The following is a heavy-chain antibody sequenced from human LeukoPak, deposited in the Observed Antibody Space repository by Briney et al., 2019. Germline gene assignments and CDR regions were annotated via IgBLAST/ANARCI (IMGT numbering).Heavy chain of an antibody. V-gene: IGHV3-23*01. J-gene: IGHJ4*02. Sequence: GGSLRLPCAASGFTFSNYAMSWVRQAPGKGLEWVSVFADSVKGRFTISRDNSKNTLYLEMNSLRVEDTAVYYCAKRSSAAAGHFDSWGQGTLVSVSS. CDR1: GFTFSNYA. CDR3: AKRSSAAAGHFDS. D-gene: IGHD6-13*01.